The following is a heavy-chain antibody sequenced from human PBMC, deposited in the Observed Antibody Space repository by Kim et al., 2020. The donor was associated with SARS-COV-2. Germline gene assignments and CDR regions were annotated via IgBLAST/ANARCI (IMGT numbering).Heavy chain of an antibody. CDR1: GGTFSSYA. D-gene: IGHD3-3*01. CDR3: ARVRRSIHRSRVYYYGMDV. Sequence: SVKVSCKASGGTFSSYAISWVRQAPGQGLEWMGRIIPILGIANYAQKFQGRVTITADKSTSTAYMELSSLRSEDTAVYYCARVRRSIHRSRVYYYGMDVWGQGTTVTVSS. V-gene: IGHV1-69*04. J-gene: IGHJ6*02. CDR2: IIPILGIA.